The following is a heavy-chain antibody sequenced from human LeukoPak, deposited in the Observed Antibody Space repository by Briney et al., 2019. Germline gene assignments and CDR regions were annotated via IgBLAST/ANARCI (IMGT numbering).Heavy chain of an antibody. V-gene: IGHV3-9*01. D-gene: IGHD1-1*01. J-gene: IGHJ4*02. CDR2: ISWNSGSI. Sequence: GGSLRLSCAASGFTFDDYAMPWVRQAPGKGLEWVSGISWNSGSIGYADSVKGRFTISRDNAKNSLYLQMNSLRAEDTALYYCAKASWNDELHWGQGTLVTVSS. CDR3: AKASWNDELH. CDR1: GFTFDDYA.